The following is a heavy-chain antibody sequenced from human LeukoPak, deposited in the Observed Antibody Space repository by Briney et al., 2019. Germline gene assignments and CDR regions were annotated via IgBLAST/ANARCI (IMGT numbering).Heavy chain of an antibody. D-gene: IGHD3-22*01. CDR3: ARGTYYYDSSGYLFDY. J-gene: IGHJ4*02. CDR1: GFTFSSYS. CDR2: ISSSSSYI. Sequence: GGSLRLSCAASGFTFSSYSMNWVRQAPGKGLEWVSSISSSSSYIYYADSVKGRFTISRDNAKNSLYLQMNSLRAEDTAVYYCARGTYYYDSSGYLFDYWGQGTLVTVSS. V-gene: IGHV3-21*04.